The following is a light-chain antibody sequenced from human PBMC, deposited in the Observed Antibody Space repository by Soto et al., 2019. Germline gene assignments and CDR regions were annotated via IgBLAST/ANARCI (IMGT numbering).Light chain of an antibody. V-gene: IGLV2-14*01. CDR1: SSDVGGYNY. J-gene: IGLJ2*01. CDR2: DVS. Sequence: QSALPQPASVSGSPGQSITISCTGTSSDVGGYNYVSWYQQHPGKAPKLMIYDVSNRPSGVSNRFSGSKSGNTASLTISGLQAEDEADYYCSSYTSSSTVVFSGGTKLTVL. CDR3: SSYTSSSTVV.